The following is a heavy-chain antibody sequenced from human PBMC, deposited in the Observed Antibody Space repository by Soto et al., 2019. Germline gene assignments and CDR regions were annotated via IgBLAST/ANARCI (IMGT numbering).Heavy chain of an antibody. D-gene: IGHD4-4*01. CDR3: AEDPRPGSNYAFDI. CDR1: GFTSNSYA. V-gene: IGHV3-23*01. J-gene: IGHJ3*02. Sequence: GGSLRLSCAASGFTSNSYAMSWVRQSPGKGLEWVSAIFGSGSITYYADSVEGRFTISRDNSKNTLYLQMNSLRPEDTAVYYCAEDPRPGSNYAFDIWGQGTMVTVSS. CDR2: IFGSGSIT.